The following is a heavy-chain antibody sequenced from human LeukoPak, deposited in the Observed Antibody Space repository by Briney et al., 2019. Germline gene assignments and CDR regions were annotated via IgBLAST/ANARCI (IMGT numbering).Heavy chain of an antibody. V-gene: IGHV1-18*01. CDR1: GYTFTSYG. CDR3: ARWGDCSSTSCYGSSRWFDP. J-gene: IGHJ5*02. CDR2: ISAYNGNT. Sequence: ASVKVSCKASGYTFTSYGISWVRQAPGQGLEWMGWISAYNGNTNYAQKLQDRVTMTTDTSTSTAYMGLRSLRSDDTAVYYCARWGDCSSTSCYGSSRWFDPWGQGTLVTVSS. D-gene: IGHD2-2*01.